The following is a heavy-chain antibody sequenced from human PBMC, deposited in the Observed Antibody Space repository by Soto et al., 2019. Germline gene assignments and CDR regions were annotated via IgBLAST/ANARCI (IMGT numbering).Heavy chain of an antibody. D-gene: IGHD6-19*01. CDR1: GGTFSSYA. J-gene: IGHJ3*02. V-gene: IGHV1-69*13. CDR3: ASSSGWRDAFDI. CDR2: IIPIFGTA. Sequence: SVKVSCKASGGTFSSYAISWVRQAPGQGLEWMGGIIPIFGTANYAQKFQGGVTVTADESTSTAYMELSSLRSEDTAVYYCASSSGWRDAFDIWGQGTMVTVSS.